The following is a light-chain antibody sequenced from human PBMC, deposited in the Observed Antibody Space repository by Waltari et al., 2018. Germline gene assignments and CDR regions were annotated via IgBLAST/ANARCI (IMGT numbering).Light chain of an antibody. CDR2: DVS. J-gene: IGKJ1*01. CDR1: ESISYLV. Sequence: EVVLTQSPGTLSLSPGESVTLSCGPSESISYLVGWYQQRPGLPPRLIVFDVSKRVTGVPDRFSGRGSGSDFTLTVNRLEPEDFAVYYCQQYSSSPWTFGQGTKLE. CDR3: QQYSSSPWT. V-gene: IGKV3D-20*01.